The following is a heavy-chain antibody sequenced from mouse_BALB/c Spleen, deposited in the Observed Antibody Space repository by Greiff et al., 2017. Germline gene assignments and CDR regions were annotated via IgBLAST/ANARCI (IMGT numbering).Heavy chain of an antibody. CDR3: ARSHGSSYLYAMDY. CDR2: ISSGSSTI. D-gene: IGHD1-1*01. J-gene: IGHJ4*01. V-gene: IGHV5-17*02. Sequence: EVNVVESGGGLVQPGGSRKLSCAASGFTFSSFGMHWVRQAPEKGLEWVAYISSGSSTIYYADTVKGRFTISRDNPKNTLFLQMTSLRSEDTAMYYCARSHGSSYLYAMDYWGQGTSVTVSS. CDR1: GFTFSSFG.